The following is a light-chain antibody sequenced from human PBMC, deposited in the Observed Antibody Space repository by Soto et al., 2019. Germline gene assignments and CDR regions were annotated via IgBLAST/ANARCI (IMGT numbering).Light chain of an antibody. V-gene: IGKV3-20*01. CDR3: QKYGGSSWT. CDR1: QTVSSNY. Sequence: EILLTQSPGTLSLSPGERATLSCRASQTVSSNYLAWYQQKPGQAPRLLIYGASNRATGIPDNFSGSGSGTDFTLTISRLEPEDFAVYYCQKYGGSSWTFGQGTKVEIK. CDR2: GAS. J-gene: IGKJ1*01.